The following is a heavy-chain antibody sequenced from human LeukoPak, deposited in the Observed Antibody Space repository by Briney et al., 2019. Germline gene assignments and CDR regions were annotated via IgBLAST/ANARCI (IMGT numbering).Heavy chain of an antibody. Sequence: GASVKVCCKASGYTFTSYGISWVRQAPGQGLEWMGWISAYNGNTNYAQKLQGRVTMTTDTSTSTAYMELRSLRSDDTAVYYCARDYGIEGGPAATLDYWGQGTLVTVSS. D-gene: IGHD2-2*01. J-gene: IGHJ4*02. CDR3: ARDYGIEGGPAATLDY. CDR1: GYTFTSYG. V-gene: IGHV1-18*01. CDR2: ISAYNGNT.